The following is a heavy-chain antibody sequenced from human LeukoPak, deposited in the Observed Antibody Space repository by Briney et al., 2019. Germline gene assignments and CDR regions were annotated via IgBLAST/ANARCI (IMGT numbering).Heavy chain of an antibody. J-gene: IGHJ6*02. CDR2: IFYSGST. V-gene: IGHV4-59*12. D-gene: IGHD2-2*01. Sequence: PSETLSLTCTVSGGSISGYYWSWIRQPPGKGLEWIGYIFYSGSTNYNPSLKSRVTISVDTSKNQFSLKLSSVTAADTAVYYCAREYCSSTSCSGMDVWGQGTTVTVSS. CDR3: AREYCSSTSCSGMDV. CDR1: GGSISGYY.